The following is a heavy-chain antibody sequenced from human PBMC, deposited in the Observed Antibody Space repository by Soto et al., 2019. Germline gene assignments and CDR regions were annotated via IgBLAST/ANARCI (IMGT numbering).Heavy chain of an antibody. CDR3: SRGADLSAFGP. J-gene: IGHJ5*02. Sequence: EVKLMESGGALVQPGGSLRLSCAASGFTFGHSAITWVRQAPGKGLEWVATISGRGDKTFYSDSVKGRFTVSRDNSRNTASLPLNSPRVEDPAVYFCSRGADLSAFGPWGQGTLVTVTS. D-gene: IGHD1-26*01. CDR2: ISGRGDKT. V-gene: IGHV3-23*01. CDR1: GFTFGHSA.